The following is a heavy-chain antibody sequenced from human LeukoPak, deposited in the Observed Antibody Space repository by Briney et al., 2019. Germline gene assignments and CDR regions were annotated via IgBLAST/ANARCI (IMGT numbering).Heavy chain of an antibody. CDR3: ARDSVRHLDY. Sequence: GGSLRLSCVASGFTFSGYTMNWVRQAPGKGLEWVSSITSSSTYIYYADSVRGRFTISRDNAKNSLYLQMNSLRAEDTAVYYCARDSVRHLDYWGQGTLVIVSS. V-gene: IGHV3-21*01. CDR2: ITSSSTYI. CDR1: GFTFSGYT. D-gene: IGHD5/OR15-5a*01. J-gene: IGHJ4*02.